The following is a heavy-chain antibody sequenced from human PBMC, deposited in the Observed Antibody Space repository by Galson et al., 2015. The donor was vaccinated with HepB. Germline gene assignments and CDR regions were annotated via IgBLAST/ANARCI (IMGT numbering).Heavy chain of an antibody. Sequence: SLRLSCAASGFTFSSYGMHWVRQAPGKGLEWVAVIWYDGSNKYYADSVKGRFTISRDNSKNTLYLQMNSLRAEDTAVYYCARDQGMVRGVLSGMDVWGQGTTVTVSS. V-gene: IGHV3-33*01. J-gene: IGHJ6*02. CDR3: ARDQGMVRGVLSGMDV. D-gene: IGHD3-10*01. CDR1: GFTFSSYG. CDR2: IWYDGSNK.